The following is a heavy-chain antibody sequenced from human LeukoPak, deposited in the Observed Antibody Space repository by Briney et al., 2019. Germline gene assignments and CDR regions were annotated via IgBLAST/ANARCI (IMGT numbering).Heavy chain of an antibody. J-gene: IGHJ6*02. CDR3: ATPYYDFWSGYYKSNYYYGMDV. CDR1: GFTFSSYS. D-gene: IGHD3-3*01. Sequence: GGSLRLSCAASGFTFSSYSMIGLPRAPGKGLEGVSSISSSSSYIYYADSVKGRFTIYRDNPKNTLYMQMNSLRAENTAVYYCATPYYDFWSGYYKSNYYYGMDVWGQGTTVTVSS. CDR2: ISSSSSYI. V-gene: IGHV3-21*04.